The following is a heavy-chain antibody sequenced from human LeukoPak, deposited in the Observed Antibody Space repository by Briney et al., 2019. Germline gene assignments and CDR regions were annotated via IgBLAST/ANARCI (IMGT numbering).Heavy chain of an antibody. D-gene: IGHD5-12*01. Sequence: TGGSLRLSCAASGFTFSSYAMSWVRQAPVKGLEWVSAISGSGGSTYYADSVKGRFTISRDNSKNTLYLQMNSLRAEDTAVYYCAKAIRATEYYFDYWGQGTLVTVSS. CDR2: ISGSGGST. CDR1: GFTFSSYA. V-gene: IGHV3-23*01. J-gene: IGHJ4*02. CDR3: AKAIRATEYYFDY.